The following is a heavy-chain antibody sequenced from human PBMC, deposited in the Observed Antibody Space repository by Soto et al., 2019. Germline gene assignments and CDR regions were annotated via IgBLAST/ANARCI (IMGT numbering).Heavy chain of an antibody. CDR3: ARAEGYCSGGSCLAFGG. V-gene: IGHV3-21*01. Sequence: EVQLVESGGGLVKPGGSLRLSCAASGFTFSSYSMNWVRQAPGKGLEWVSSISSSSSYIYYADSVKGRFTISRDNAKNSLYLQMNSLRAEDTAVYYCARAEGYCSGGSCLAFGGWGQGTLVTVSS. CDR2: ISSSSSYI. J-gene: IGHJ4*02. D-gene: IGHD2-15*01. CDR1: GFTFSSYS.